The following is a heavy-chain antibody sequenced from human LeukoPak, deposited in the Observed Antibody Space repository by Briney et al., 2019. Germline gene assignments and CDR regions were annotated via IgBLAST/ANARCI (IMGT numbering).Heavy chain of an antibody. CDR3: AREQYYYDSSGYYYFDY. Sequence: PGGSLRLSCAASGFTFSSYAMSWVRQAPGKGLEWVSAISSSSSYIYYADSVKGRFTISRDNAKNSLYLQMNSLRAEDTAVYYCAREQYYYDSSGYYYFDYWGQGTLVTVSS. D-gene: IGHD3-22*01. J-gene: IGHJ4*02. CDR2: ISSSSSYI. V-gene: IGHV3-21*06. CDR1: GFTFSSYA.